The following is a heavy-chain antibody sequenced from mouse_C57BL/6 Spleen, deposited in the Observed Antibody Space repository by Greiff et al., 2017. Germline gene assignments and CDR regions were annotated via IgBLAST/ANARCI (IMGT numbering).Heavy chain of an antibody. V-gene: IGHV1-15*01. CDR1: GYTFTDYE. CDR3: TRGEGFHWYFDV. CDR2: IDPETGGT. Sequence: VQLQQSGAELVRPGASVTLSCKASGYTFTDYEMHWVKQTPVHGLEWIGAIDPETGGTAYNQKFKGKAILTADKSSSTAYMELRSLTSEDSAVYYCTRGEGFHWYFDVWGTGTTVTVSS. J-gene: IGHJ1*03.